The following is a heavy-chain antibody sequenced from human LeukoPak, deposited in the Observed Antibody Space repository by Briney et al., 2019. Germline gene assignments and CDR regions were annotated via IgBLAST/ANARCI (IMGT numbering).Heavy chain of an antibody. CDR2: INHSGST. CDR1: GGSISSSNW. V-gene: IGHV4-4*02. CDR3: ARGPSVYYDSSGYYHFDY. J-gene: IGHJ4*02. Sequence: SGTLSLTCAVSGGSISSSNWWSWVRQPPGKGLEWIGEINHSGSTNYNPSLKSRVTISVDTSKNQFSLKLSSVTAADTAVYYCARGPSVYYDSSGYYHFDYWGQGTLVTVSS. D-gene: IGHD3-22*01.